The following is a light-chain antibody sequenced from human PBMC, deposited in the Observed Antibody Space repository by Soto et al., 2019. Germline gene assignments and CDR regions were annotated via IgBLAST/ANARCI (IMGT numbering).Light chain of an antibody. Sequence: IVMTQSPATLSVSPGERVTLACRAGQTISTNLAWYQQKLGQAPRLLIFDASTRAADIPVRFSGRGSGTDFTLTISSVHAEDFAVYYCQQYDNWPLYTFGQGTKLQ. CDR3: QQYDNWPLYT. V-gene: IGKV3-15*01. CDR2: DAS. J-gene: IGKJ2*01. CDR1: QTISTN.